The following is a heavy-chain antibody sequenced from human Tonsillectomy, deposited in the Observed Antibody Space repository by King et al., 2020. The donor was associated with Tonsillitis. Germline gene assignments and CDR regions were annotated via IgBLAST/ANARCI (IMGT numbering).Heavy chain of an antibody. J-gene: IGHJ6*02. CDR3: AKEKSCYDLVGATWEYYGMDV. CDR2: ISYDGSNK. Sequence: VQLVESGGGVVQPGRSLRLSCAASGFTFSSYDMHWVRQAPGKGLEWVAVISYDGSNKYYADSVKGRFTISRDNSKNTLYLQMNSLRAEDTAVYYCAKEKSCYDLVGATWEYYGMDVWGQGTTVTVSS. CDR1: GFTFSSYD. V-gene: IGHV3-30-3*01. D-gene: IGHD5-12*01.